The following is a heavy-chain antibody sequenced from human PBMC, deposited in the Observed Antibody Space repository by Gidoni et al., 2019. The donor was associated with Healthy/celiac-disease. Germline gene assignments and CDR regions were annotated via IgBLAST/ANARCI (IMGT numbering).Heavy chain of an antibody. CDR1: GGSISSSSYY. D-gene: IGHD6-13*01. CDR2: IYYSGST. Sequence: QLQLQESGPGLVKPSETLSLTCTVSGGSISSSSYYRGWIRQPPGKGLEWIGSIYYSGSTYYNPSLKSRGTISVDTSKNQFSLKLSSVTAADTAVYYCARHDAIAAAEYYYYYGMDVWGQGTTVTVSS. J-gene: IGHJ6*02. CDR3: ARHDAIAAAEYYYYYGMDV. V-gene: IGHV4-39*01.